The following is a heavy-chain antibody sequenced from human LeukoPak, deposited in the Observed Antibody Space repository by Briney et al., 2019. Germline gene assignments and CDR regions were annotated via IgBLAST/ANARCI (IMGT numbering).Heavy chain of an antibody. CDR3: XXGRRPXVXTAVDY. V-gene: IGHV3-11*01. Sequence: GGSLRLSCVASGFTFTDYYMSWIRQAPGKGLEWVSYVSIVGSTIXYADSVKGRFTISRDNAKNSLYLQMNSLKAEDTAVYYCXXGRRPXVXTAVDYWGQGTLVTVSS. D-gene: IGHD6-19*01. CDR2: VSIVGSTI. CDR1: GFTFTDYY. J-gene: IGHJ4*02.